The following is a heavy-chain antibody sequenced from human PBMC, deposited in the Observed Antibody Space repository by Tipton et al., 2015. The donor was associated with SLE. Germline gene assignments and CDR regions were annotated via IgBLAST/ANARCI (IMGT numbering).Heavy chain of an antibody. V-gene: IGHV4-39*07. CDR1: GDSISSRSYY. Sequence: TLSLTCTVSGDSISSRSYYWGWIRQPPGKGLEWIGTFSYSGGTYYNPSLKSRVTISGDTTENQFSLKLTSLTAADTAVYYCARTSSTGWYASLSYNYYYYMDVWGKGTTVTVSS. D-gene: IGHD6-13*01. J-gene: IGHJ6*03. CDR3: ARTSSTGWYASLSYNYYYYMDV. CDR2: FSYSGGT.